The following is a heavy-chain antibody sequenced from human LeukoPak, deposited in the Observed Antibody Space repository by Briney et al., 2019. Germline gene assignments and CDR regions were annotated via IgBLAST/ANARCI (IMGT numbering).Heavy chain of an antibody. V-gene: IGHV4-34*01. D-gene: IGHD5-12*01. CDR3: ARVATRWGSGWFDP. CDR1: GGSISNYY. J-gene: IGHJ5*02. Sequence: PSETLSLTCSVSGGSISNYYWSWIRQPPGKGLEWIGEINHSGSTNYNPSLKSRVTISVDTSKNQFSLKLSSVTAADTAVYYCARVATRWGSGWFDPWGQGTLVTVSS. CDR2: INHSGST.